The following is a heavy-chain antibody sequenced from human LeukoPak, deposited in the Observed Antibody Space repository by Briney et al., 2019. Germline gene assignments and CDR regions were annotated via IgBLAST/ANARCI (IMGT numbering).Heavy chain of an antibody. D-gene: IGHD3-22*01. Sequence: PGGSLRLSCAASGFTYSSYAMHWVRQAPGKGLEWVAVISYDGSNKYYADSVKGRFTISRDNSKNTLYLQMNSLRAEDTAVYYCARAGSSGYYGSIDYWGQGTLVTVSS. CDR3: ARAGSSGYYGSIDY. J-gene: IGHJ4*02. V-gene: IGHV3-30*04. CDR1: GFTYSSYA. CDR2: ISYDGSNK.